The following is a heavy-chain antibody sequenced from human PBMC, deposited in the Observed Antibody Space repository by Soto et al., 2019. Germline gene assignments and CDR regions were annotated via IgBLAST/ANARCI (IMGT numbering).Heavy chain of an antibody. CDR2: ISWNSGSI. J-gene: IGHJ4*02. Sequence: GGSLRLSCAASGFTFDDYAMHWVRQAPGKGLEWVSGISWNSGSIGYADSVKGRFTISRDNAKNSLYLQMNSLRAEDTALYYCAKVNDYDSSGPGALDYWGQGTLVTVSS. V-gene: IGHV3-9*01. CDR1: GFTFDDYA. D-gene: IGHD3-22*01. CDR3: AKVNDYDSSGPGALDY.